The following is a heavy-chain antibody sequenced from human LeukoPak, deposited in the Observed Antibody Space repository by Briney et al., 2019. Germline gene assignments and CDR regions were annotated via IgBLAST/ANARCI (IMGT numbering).Heavy chain of an antibody. CDR2: IYTSAST. Sequence: SETLSLTCSVSGASISSYYWSWIRQPAGRGLEWMGRIYTSASTNYHPSLKSRITMSVEPSKNQFSLRLSSAAAADTAFYYCATCRGGSCDYLDYWGQGTLVTVSS. V-gene: IGHV4-4*07. CDR3: ATCRGGSCDYLDY. D-gene: IGHD2-15*01. CDR1: GASISSYY. J-gene: IGHJ4*02.